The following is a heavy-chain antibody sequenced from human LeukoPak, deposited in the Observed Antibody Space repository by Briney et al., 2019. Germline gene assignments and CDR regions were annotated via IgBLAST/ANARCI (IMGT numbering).Heavy chain of an antibody. CDR2: IKSKTHGGTT. CDR3: TKDKEDLGTGWYGGFDY. V-gene: IGHV3-15*01. J-gene: IGHJ4*02. Sequence: PGGSLRLSCAASGFTFSTYWMSWVRQAPGKGLEWVGRIKSKTHGGTTDYAAPVEGRFTISRDDSKNTLYLQMNSLKTEDTAMYYCTKDKEDLGTGWYGGFDYWGQGTLVTVSS. CDR1: GFTFSTYW. D-gene: IGHD6-19*01.